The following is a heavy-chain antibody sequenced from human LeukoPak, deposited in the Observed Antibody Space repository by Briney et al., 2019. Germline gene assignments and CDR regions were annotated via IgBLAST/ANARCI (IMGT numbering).Heavy chain of an antibody. CDR3: ARHRREMATDASCFDY. V-gene: IGHV4-38-2*01. J-gene: IGHJ4*02. D-gene: IGHD5-24*01. Sequence: PWETLSLTCAVSGYSISSGYYWGCTRQPPGKGLEWIGSIYHSGSTYYNPSLKSRVTISVDTSKNQFSLTLSSVTAADPPVYYCARHRREMATDASCFDYWGQGTLVTVSS. CDR2: IYHSGST. CDR1: GYSISSGYY.